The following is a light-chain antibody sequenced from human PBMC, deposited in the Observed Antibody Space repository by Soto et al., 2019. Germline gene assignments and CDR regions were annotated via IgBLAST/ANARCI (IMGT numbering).Light chain of an antibody. J-gene: IGLJ1*01. V-gene: IGLV1-40*01. Sequence: QSVLTQPPSVSGAPGQTITMSCTGSGSNVGASYDVHWYQVLPGAGPRLLIYKNNNRPSGVPDRFSGSKSDTTASLTISGLQPEDEADYYCSAYSDIDTKVFGTGTKLTVL. CDR1: GSNVGASYD. CDR2: KNN. CDR3: SAYSDIDTKV.